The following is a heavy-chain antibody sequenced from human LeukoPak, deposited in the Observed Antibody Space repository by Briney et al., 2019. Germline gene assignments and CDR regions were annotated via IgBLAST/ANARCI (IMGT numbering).Heavy chain of an antibody. J-gene: IGHJ4*02. CDR1: GYTLTELS. CDR3: ATDRAVYDYSNSLGSY. Sequence: ASVKVSCKVSGYTLTELSTHWVRQAPGKGLEWMGGFDPEDGETIYAQKFQGRVTMTEDTSTDTAYMELSSLRSEDTAVYYCATDRAVYDYSNSLGSYWGQGTLVTVSS. V-gene: IGHV1-24*01. D-gene: IGHD4-11*01. CDR2: FDPEDGET.